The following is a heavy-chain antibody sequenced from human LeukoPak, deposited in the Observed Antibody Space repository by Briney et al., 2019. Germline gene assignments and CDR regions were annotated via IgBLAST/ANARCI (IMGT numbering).Heavy chain of an antibody. CDR2: IYYSGST. CDR1: GGSISSYY. D-gene: IGHD3-22*01. J-gene: IGHJ3*02. Sequence: SETLSLTCTVSGGSISSYYWSWIRQPPGKGLEWIGYIYYSGSTNYNPSLKSRVTIAVDTSKNQFSLKLSSVTAADTAVYYCARDQTPPQDYYYDSSGYYDAFDIWGQGTMVTVSS. V-gene: IGHV4-59*01. CDR3: ARDQTPPQDYYYDSSGYYDAFDI.